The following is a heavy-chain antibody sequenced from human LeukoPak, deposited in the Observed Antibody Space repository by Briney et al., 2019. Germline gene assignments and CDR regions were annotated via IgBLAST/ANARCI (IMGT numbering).Heavy chain of an antibody. J-gene: IGHJ4*02. CDR1: GFTFSSYA. CDR2: ISGSGDSA. V-gene: IGHV3-23*01. Sequence: GGSLRLSCAASGFTFSSYAMSWVRQAPGKGLEWVSAISGSGDSAYYADSVRGRFTISRDNSKNTLYLQMSSLRAEDTAVYYCAKDRGQSGVAGTAFDYWGQGTLVTVSS. D-gene: IGHD6-19*01. CDR3: AKDRGQSGVAGTAFDY.